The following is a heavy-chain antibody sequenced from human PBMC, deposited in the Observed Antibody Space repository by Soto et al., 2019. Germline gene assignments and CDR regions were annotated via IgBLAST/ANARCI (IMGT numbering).Heavy chain of an antibody. CDR3: ARDPAP. CDR2: IYNSGTT. Sequence: PAETLSLTCTVSVGSITRGGYYWSWIRQHPGKGLEWIGYIYNSGTTYYNPSLKSRVTISVDTSKNQFSLKLTSVTAADTAMYYCARDPAPWGQGTLVT. CDR1: VGSITRGGYY. V-gene: IGHV4-31*03. J-gene: IGHJ5*02.